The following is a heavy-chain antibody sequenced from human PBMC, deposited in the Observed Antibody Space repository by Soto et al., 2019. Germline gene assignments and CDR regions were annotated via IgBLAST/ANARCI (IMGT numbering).Heavy chain of an antibody. J-gene: IGHJ4*02. D-gene: IGHD6-6*01. V-gene: IGHV3-21*01. Sequence: GGSLRLSCAASGFTFSSYSVNWVRQAPGKGLEWVSSISSSSSYIYYADSVKGRFTISRDNAKNSLYLQMNSLRAEDTAVYYCARDLYSSSARYFDYWGQGTLVTVSS. CDR1: GFTFSSYS. CDR3: ARDLYSSSARYFDY. CDR2: ISSSSSYI.